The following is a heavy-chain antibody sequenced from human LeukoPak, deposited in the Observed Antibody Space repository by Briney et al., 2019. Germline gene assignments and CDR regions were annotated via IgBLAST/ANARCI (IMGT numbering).Heavy chain of an antibody. J-gene: IGHJ4*02. D-gene: IGHD3-9*01. CDR2: IYYSGST. Sequence: SETLSLTCTVSGGSISSSNFYWGWIRQPPGKGLEWIGSIYYSGSTYYNPSLKSRVTISVDTSKNQFSLKLSSVTAADTAVYYCARLLILTGYPFDYWGQGTLVTVSS. CDR3: ARLLILTGYPFDY. V-gene: IGHV4-39*01. CDR1: GGSISSSNFY.